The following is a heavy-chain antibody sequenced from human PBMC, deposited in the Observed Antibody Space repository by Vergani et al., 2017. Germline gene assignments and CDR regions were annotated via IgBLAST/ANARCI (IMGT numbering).Heavy chain of an antibody. CDR3: ASGIAVAGLFDY. CDR1: GGSISSSSYY. CDR2: IYYSGST. D-gene: IGHD6-19*01. Sequence: QVQLQESGPGLVKPSGTLSLTCTVSGGSISSSSYYWGWIRQPPGKGLEWIGSIYYSGSTYYNPSLKSRVTISVDTSKNQFSLKLSSVTAADTAVYYCASGIAVAGLFDYWGQGTLVTVSS. V-gene: IGHV4-39*01. J-gene: IGHJ4*02.